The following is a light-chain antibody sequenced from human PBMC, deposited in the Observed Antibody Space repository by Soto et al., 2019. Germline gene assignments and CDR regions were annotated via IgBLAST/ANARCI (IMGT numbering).Light chain of an antibody. V-gene: IGLV1-51*02. CDR3: GTWDSRLGAWV. CDR2: ENH. CDR1: SSNIGNHY. J-gene: IGLJ3*02. Sequence: QSVLTQPPSVSAAPGQKVTISCSGSSSNIGNHYVSWYQYLPGTAPKLLIFENHKRPSTIPDRFSASKSGTSATLGITGLQTGDEAEYFCGTWDSRLGAWVFGGGTKLTVL.